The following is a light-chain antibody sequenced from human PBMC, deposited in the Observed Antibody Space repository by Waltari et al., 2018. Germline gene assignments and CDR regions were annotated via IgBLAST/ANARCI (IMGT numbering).Light chain of an antibody. Sequence: EIVLTQSPGILSLSPGEGATLSCRASQSVGRSLTWYQQKPGQAPRLVISGASNSATGIPDRFSGSGSGTDFSLTISRLEPEDFAVYYCQHYVRLPVTFGRGTKVEIK. J-gene: IGKJ4*02. CDR3: QHYVRLPVT. CDR1: QSVGRS. CDR2: GAS. V-gene: IGKV3-20*01.